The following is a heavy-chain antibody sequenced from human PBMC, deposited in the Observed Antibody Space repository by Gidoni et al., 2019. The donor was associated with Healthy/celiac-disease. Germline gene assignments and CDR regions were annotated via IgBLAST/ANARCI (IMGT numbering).Heavy chain of an antibody. CDR1: GFAFSSDS. V-gene: IGHV3-48*01. CDR2: ISSSSSTI. CDR3: ARELGDGYNLVPLKPYYYGMDV. Sequence: EVQLVESGGGLVQPGGSLRLSCAASGFAFSSDSTNWVRQAQGKGLEWVSDISSSSSTIYYADSVKGRFTISRDNAKNSLYLQMNSLRAEDTAVYYCARELGDGYNLVPLKPYYYGMDVWGQGTTVTVSS. J-gene: IGHJ6*02. D-gene: IGHD5-12*01.